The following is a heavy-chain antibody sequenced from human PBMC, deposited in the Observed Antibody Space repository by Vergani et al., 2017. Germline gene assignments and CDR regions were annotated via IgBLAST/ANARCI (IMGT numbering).Heavy chain of an antibody. CDR2: IYYSGST. J-gene: IGHJ5*02. CDR1: GGSISSYY. Sequence: QVQLQESGPGLVKPSETLSLTCTVSGGSISSYYWSWIRQPPGEGLEWIGYIYYSGSTNYNPPLKSRVTISVDTSKNRFSLKLSSVAAADTAVYYCARAQREQYNWFDPWGQGTLVTVSS. V-gene: IGHV4-59*01. CDR3: ARAQREQYNWFDP. D-gene: IGHD1/OR15-1a*01.